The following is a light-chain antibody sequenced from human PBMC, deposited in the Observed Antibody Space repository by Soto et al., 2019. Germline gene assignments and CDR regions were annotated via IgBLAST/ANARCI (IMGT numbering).Light chain of an antibody. J-gene: IGLJ1*01. CDR1: SSDVGGYNY. CDR3: SLYAGSNTFV. V-gene: IGLV2-8*01. CDR2: EVS. Sequence: QSALAQPPSASGSPGQSVTISCTGTSSDVGGYNYVSWYQQHPGKAPKLMIYEVSERPSGVPDRFSGSKSSNTASLTVSGLQAEDEADYYCSLYAGSNTFVFGTGTKVTVL.